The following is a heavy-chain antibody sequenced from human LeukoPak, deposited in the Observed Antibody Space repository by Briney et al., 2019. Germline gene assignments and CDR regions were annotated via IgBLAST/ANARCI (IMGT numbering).Heavy chain of an antibody. CDR1: GYTFTDYY. CDR3: AREDGYRYQS. V-gene: IGHV1-2*02. CDR2: INPNSGGT. J-gene: IGHJ5*02. Sequence: ASVKVSCKASGYTFTDYYIHWVRQASGQGLEWMGWINPNSGGTNYAQKFQGRVTMTRDTSISTACMELSGLRSDDTAVYYCAREDGYRYQSWGQGALVTVSS. D-gene: IGHD5-18*01.